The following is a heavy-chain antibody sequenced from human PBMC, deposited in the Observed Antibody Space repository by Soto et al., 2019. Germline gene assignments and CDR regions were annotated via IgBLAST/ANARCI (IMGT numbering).Heavy chain of an antibody. V-gene: IGHV4-59*08. D-gene: IGHD2-15*01. CDR2: IYYSGST. Sequence: PSETLSLTCTVSGGSISSYYWSWIRQPPGKGLEWIGYIYYSGSTNYNPSLKSRVTISVDTSKNQFSLKLSSVTAADTAVYYCAGLVDYCSGGSCSNWFDPWGQGTLVTVSS. CDR3: AGLVDYCSGGSCSNWFDP. J-gene: IGHJ5*02. CDR1: GGSISSYY.